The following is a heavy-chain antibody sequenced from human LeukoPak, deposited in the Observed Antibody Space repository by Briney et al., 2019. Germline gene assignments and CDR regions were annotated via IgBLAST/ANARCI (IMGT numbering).Heavy chain of an antibody. J-gene: IGHJ5*01. CDR2: IYTSGST. CDR1: GDSISSGSYY. CDR3: ARVYCTGGGCFAGWFDS. Sequence: SQTLSLTCNVSGDSISSGSYYWSWIRQPAGKGLEWVGRIYTSGSTNYNPSLENRVTISLDTSTNQFSLKVTSVTAADTAVYYCARVYCTGGGCFAGWFDSWGQGTLVTVSS. D-gene: IGHD2-8*02. V-gene: IGHV4-61*02.